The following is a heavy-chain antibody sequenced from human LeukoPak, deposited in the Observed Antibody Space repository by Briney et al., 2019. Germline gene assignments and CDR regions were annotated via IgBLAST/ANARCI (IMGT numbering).Heavy chain of an antibody. Sequence: ASVKVSCKASGYTFTSYYMHWVRQAPGQGLEWMGIINPSGGSTSYAQKFQGRVTMTRDTSISTAYMELSRLRSDDTAVYYCATRGYSGYAWVDYWGQGTLVTVSS. V-gene: IGHV1-46*01. D-gene: IGHD5-12*01. J-gene: IGHJ4*02. CDR2: INPSGGST. CDR1: GYTFTSYY. CDR3: ATRGYSGYAWVDY.